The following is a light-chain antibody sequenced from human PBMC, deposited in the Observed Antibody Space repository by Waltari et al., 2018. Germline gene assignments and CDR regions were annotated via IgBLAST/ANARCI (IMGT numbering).Light chain of an antibody. CDR3: QTWGTGIWV. V-gene: IGLV4-69*01. CDR1: SGHSSYA. Sequence: QLVVTQSPSASASLGASVKLTCTLSSGHSSYALAWHQQQPEKGPRYLMKISSDGSHIKGDGIPDRFSGSSSGAERYLTISSLQSEDEADYYCQTWGTGIWVFGGGTKLTVL. CDR2: ISSDGSH. J-gene: IGLJ3*02.